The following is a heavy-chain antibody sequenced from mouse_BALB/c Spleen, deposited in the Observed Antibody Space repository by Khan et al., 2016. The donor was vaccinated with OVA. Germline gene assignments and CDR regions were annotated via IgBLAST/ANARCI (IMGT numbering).Heavy chain of an antibody. Sequence: QVQLKESGAELMKPGASVKISCKATGYTFSGYWLEWVKQRPGHGLEWIGEILPGSGSRNYNEKFKGKATFTADISSKTTYMQISSLPSEDAAVYYWARVNFGSRDYMDYWGQGTTLTVSS. CDR2: ILPGSGSR. CDR1: GYTFSGYW. D-gene: IGHD1-1*01. CDR3: ARVNFGSRDYMDY. V-gene: IGHV1-9*01. J-gene: IGHJ2*01.